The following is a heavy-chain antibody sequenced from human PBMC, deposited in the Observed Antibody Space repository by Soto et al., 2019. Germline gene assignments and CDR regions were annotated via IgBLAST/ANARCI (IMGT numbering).Heavy chain of an antibody. CDR2: ISYDGSNK. J-gene: IGHJ4*02. V-gene: IGHV3-30*18. CDR3: AKDRRKVVVAAPFDC. CDR1: GFTFSSYG. Sequence: QVQLVESGGGMVQPGRSLRLSCAASGFTFSSYGMHWVRQAPGKGLEWVAVISYDGSNKYYADSVKGRFTISRDNSKNTVYLQMNSLRAEDTAVYYCAKDRRKVVVAAPFDCWGQGTLVTVSS. D-gene: IGHD2-15*01.